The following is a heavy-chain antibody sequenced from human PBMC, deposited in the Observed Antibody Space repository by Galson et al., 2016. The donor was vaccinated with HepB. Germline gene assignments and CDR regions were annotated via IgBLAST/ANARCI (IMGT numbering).Heavy chain of an antibody. J-gene: IGHJ4*02. CDR3: AKDYAVAARPPDY. CDR1: GFIFSSYG. CDR2: ISYDGSNR. Sequence: SLRLSCAASGFIFSSYGMHWVRQAPGKGLEWVAVISYDGSNRYYADSVKGRFTISRDNSKNTLYLQMNNLRPEDTAVCYCAKDYAVAARPPDYWGQGTLVTVSS. D-gene: IGHD6-6*01. V-gene: IGHV3-30*18.